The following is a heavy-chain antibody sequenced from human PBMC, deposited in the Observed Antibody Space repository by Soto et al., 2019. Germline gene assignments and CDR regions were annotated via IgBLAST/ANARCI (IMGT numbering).Heavy chain of an antibody. CDR2: VNQDGGEK. J-gene: IGHJ4*02. V-gene: IGHV3-7*01. D-gene: IGHD2-2*01. Sequence: GGSLRLSCAASGFTFSSYWMSWVRQAPGKGLEWVANVNQDGGEKFYVGSVKGRFTISRDNAKNTLYLQMNSLRAEDTAVYYCARDYLVVPHRVIDYWGQGTLVTVSS. CDR3: ARDYLVVPHRVIDY. CDR1: GFTFSSYW.